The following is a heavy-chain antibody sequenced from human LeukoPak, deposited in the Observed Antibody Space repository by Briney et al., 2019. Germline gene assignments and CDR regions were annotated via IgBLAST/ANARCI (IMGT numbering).Heavy chain of an antibody. D-gene: IGHD6-6*01. V-gene: IGHV3-7*01. J-gene: IGHJ4*02. Sequence: PGGSLRLSCAASGFTFSSYWMSWVRQAPGKGLEWVANIKQDGSEKYYVDSVKGRFTISRDNAKNSLYLQMNSLRAEDTALYYCARDGYSSSFDYWGQGTLVPVSS. CDR3: ARDGYSSSFDY. CDR2: IKQDGSEK. CDR1: GFTFSSYW.